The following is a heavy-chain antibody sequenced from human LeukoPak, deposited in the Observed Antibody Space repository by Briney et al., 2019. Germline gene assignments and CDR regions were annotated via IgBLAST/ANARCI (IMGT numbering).Heavy chain of an antibody. CDR3: ARKRGDDYGDYYFDY. Sequence: GGSLRLSCAASGFAFDDYAMHWVRHAPGKGLEWVSGINWSSDIIAYADSVKGRFTISRDNAKNSLYLQMNSLRADDMALYYCARKRGDDYGDYYFDYWGQGTLVTVSS. D-gene: IGHD4-17*01. CDR1: GFAFDDYA. V-gene: IGHV3-9*03. CDR2: INWSSDII. J-gene: IGHJ4*02.